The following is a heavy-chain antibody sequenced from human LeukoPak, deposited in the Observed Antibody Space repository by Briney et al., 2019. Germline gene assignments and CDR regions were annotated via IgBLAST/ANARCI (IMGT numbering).Heavy chain of an antibody. Sequence: SETLSLTCTVSGGSISSSSYYWGWIRQPPGKGLEWIGSIYYSGSTYYNPSLKSRVTISVDTSKNQFSLKLSSVTAADTAVYYCARDRLVGATTVEDYWGQGTLVTVSS. D-gene: IGHD1-26*01. J-gene: IGHJ4*02. V-gene: IGHV4-39*07. CDR1: GGSISSSSYY. CDR2: IYYSGST. CDR3: ARDRLVGATTVEDY.